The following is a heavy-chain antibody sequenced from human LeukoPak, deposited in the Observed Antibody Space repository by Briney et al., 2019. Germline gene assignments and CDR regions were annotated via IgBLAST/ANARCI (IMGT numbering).Heavy chain of an antibody. CDR2: VSAYNGNT. D-gene: IGHD5-12*01. CDR3: ARDFGGCDSGYYYYYGMDV. CDR1: GYTFTSYG. V-gene: IGHV1-18*01. Sequence: VASVKVSCKASGYTFTSYGISWVRQAPGQGLEWMGWVSAYNGNTNYAQKLQGRVTMTTDTSTSTAYMELRSLRPDDTAVYYCARDFGGCDSGYYYYYGMDVWGQGTTVTVSS. J-gene: IGHJ6*02.